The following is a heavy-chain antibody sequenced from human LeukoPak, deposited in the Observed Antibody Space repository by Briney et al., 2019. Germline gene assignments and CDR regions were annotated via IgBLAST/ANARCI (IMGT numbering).Heavy chain of an antibody. J-gene: IGHJ4*02. Sequence: GGSLRLSCAASGFTVSTNYMNWVRQTPGKGLEWVSILYASGDAYYADSVKGRFTISRDNSKNTLYLQMNSLRAEDTAVYYCAKDRENSGRAFDFWGQGTLVTVSS. V-gene: IGHV3-53*01. CDR1: GFTVSTNY. CDR2: LYASGDA. CDR3: AKDRENSGRAFDF. D-gene: IGHD2-15*01.